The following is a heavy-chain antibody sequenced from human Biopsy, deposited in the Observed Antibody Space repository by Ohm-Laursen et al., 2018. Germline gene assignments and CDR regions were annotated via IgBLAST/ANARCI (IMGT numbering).Heavy chain of an antibody. CDR2: NIPILGTG. Sequence: ASVKVSCNAPGGTFSNYGVNWVRQAPGQGLEWLGGNIPILGTGNYAQKFQDRVTVAADTSTSTATMELRSLRSDDTAVYYCATKLAGYFHHWGQGTLVVVSS. CDR1: GGTFSNYG. V-gene: IGHV1-69*06. CDR3: ATKLAGYFHH. J-gene: IGHJ1*01.